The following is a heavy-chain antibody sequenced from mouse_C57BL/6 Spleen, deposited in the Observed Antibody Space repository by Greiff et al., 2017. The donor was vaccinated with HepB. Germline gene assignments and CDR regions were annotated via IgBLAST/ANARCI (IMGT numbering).Heavy chain of an antibody. Sequence: QVQLQQSGAELARPGASVKLSCKASGYTFTSYGISWVKQRTGQGLEWIGEIYPRSGNTYYNEKFKGKATLTADKSSSTAYMELRSLTSEDSAVYFCARHQLKGYFDVWGTGTTVTVSS. CDR3: ARHQLKGYFDV. V-gene: IGHV1-81*01. J-gene: IGHJ1*03. CDR1: GYTFTSYG. CDR2: IYPRSGNT.